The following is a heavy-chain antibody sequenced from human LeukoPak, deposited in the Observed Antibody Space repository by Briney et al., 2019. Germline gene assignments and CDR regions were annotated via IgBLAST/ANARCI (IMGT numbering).Heavy chain of an antibody. J-gene: IGHJ4*02. CDR1: GFTFSSYA. D-gene: IGHD6-19*01. V-gene: IGHV3-23*01. CDR3: AKDPVRSGSPYYFDY. Sequence: GGSLRLSCAASGFTFSSYAMSWVRQAPGKGLEWVSTVSGSGGSTYYADSVKGRFTISRDNSKNTLYLQMNSLRAEDTAVYYCAKDPVRSGSPYYFDYWGQGTLVTASS. CDR2: VSGSGGST.